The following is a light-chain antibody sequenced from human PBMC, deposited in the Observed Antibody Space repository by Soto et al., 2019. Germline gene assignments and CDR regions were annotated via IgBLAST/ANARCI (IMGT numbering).Light chain of an antibody. V-gene: IGKV3-11*01. CDR1: QSVSSY. J-gene: IGKJ5*01. CDR3: QQRSNWTPIT. Sequence: EIVLTQSPATLSLSPGEIATLSCRASQSVSSYLAWYQQKPGQAPRLLIYDASNRATGIPARFSGSASGTHFTLTSSSLDPEDFAVYYCQQRSNWTPITFGQGTRLVIK. CDR2: DAS.